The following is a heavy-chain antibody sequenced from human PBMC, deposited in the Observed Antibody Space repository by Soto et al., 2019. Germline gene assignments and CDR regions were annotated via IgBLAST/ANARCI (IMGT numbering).Heavy chain of an antibody. CDR1: GFAFSNYW. Sequence: EVQLVESGGGLVQPGGSLRLSCAASGFAFSNYWMHWVSQAPGKGLVWVSRINSDGSSTSYADSVRGRFTISRDNAENALYLQMNSRRAEDTAVYYCARFRVDGDSVPWGQGTLVTVSS. J-gene: IGHJ5*02. D-gene: IGHD4-17*01. CDR3: ARFRVDGDSVP. V-gene: IGHV3-74*01. CDR2: INSDGSST.